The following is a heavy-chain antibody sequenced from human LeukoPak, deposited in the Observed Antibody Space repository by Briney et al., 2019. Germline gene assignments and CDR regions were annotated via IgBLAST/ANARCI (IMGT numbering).Heavy chain of an antibody. Sequence: SETLSLTCAVYGGSFSGYYWSWIRPPPGKGLEWIGEINHSGSTNYNPSLKSRVTISVDTSKNQFSLKLSSVTAADTAVYYCARGRGGKYYYGSGSYYNKPKYYFHYWGQGTLVSVSS. V-gene: IGHV4-34*01. J-gene: IGHJ4*02. D-gene: IGHD3-10*01. CDR1: GGSFSGYY. CDR2: INHSGST. CDR3: ARGRGGKYYYGSGSYYNKPKYYFHY.